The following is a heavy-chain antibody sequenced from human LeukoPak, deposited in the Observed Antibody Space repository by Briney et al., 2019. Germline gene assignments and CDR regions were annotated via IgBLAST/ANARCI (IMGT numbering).Heavy chain of an antibody. Sequence: GESLRISCKGSGYSFTSYWIGWVRQLPGKGLEWMGIIYPGDSDTRYSPSFQGQVTISADKSISTAYLQWSSLKASDTAMYYCARHGGYYGSGSTHFDYWGQGTLVTVSS. V-gene: IGHV5-51*01. D-gene: IGHD3-10*01. CDR1: GYSFTSYW. J-gene: IGHJ4*02. CDR3: ARHGGYYGSGSTHFDY. CDR2: IYPGDSDT.